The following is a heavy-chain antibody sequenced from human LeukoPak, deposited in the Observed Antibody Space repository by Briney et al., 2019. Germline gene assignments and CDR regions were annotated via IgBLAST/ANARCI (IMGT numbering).Heavy chain of an antibody. D-gene: IGHD6-6*01. V-gene: IGHV1-8*02. CDR2: MNPNSGNT. J-gene: IGHJ4*02. CDR1: GYTFSSYD. Sequence: ASVKVSCKASGYTFSSYDVNWVRQATGQGLEWMGWMNPNSGNTAYAQKFQGRVTMSRDTSISTAYMELSSLRSEDTAVYYCARLPKYSRPLDYWGQGTLVTVSS. CDR3: ARLPKYSRPLDY.